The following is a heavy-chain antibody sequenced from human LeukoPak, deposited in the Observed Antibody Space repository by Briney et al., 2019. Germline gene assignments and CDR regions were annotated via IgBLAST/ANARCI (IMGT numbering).Heavy chain of an antibody. CDR3: AITIFGANGDYYYYMDV. V-gene: IGHV1-18*01. Sequence: ASVKVSCKASGYTFTSYGISWVRQAPGQGLEWMGWISAYNGNTNYAQKLQGRVTMTTDTSTSTAYMELRSLRSDDTAVYYCAITIFGANGDYYYYMDVWGKGTTVTVSS. CDR2: ISAYNGNT. J-gene: IGHJ6*03. D-gene: IGHD3-3*01. CDR1: GYTFTSYG.